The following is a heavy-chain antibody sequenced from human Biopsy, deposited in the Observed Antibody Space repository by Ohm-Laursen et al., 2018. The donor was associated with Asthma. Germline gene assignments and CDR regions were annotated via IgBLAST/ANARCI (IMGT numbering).Heavy chain of an antibody. Sequence: GASVTVSCKSSGDNFISFAIQWVRQAPGQRLEWMGWVNTGNGDTKYSQKFQGRVTITRDTSASTAYMELRSLRSEDTATYYCARTYYDFLTGQVKDVFGVWGQGTMVTVSS. CDR3: ARTYYDFLTGQVKDVFGV. CDR2: VNTGNGDT. V-gene: IGHV1-3*04. D-gene: IGHD3-9*01. J-gene: IGHJ3*01. CDR1: GDNFISFA.